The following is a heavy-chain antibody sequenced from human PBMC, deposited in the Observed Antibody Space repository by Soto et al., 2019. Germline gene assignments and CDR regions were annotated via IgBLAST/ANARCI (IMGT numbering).Heavy chain of an antibody. CDR2: ISGSGGST. CDR1: GFTFSSYA. J-gene: IGHJ5*02. V-gene: IGHV3-23*01. CDR3: AKDLKDSRGWYGELNYNWFDP. Sequence: GGSLRLSCAASGFTFSSYAMSWVRQAPGKGLEWVSAISGSGGSTYYADSVKGRFTISRDNSKNTLYLQMNSLRAEDTAVYYCAKDLKDSRGWYGELNYNWFDPWGQGTLVTVSS. D-gene: IGHD6-19*01.